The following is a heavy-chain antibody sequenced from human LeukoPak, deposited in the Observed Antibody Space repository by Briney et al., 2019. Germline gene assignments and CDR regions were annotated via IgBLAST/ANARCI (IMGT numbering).Heavy chain of an antibody. CDR3: ARDPTRRVAPAALGSDGMDV. V-gene: IGHV1-46*01. J-gene: IGHJ6*02. Sequence: ASVKVSCKASGYTFTSYYMHWVRQAPGQGLEWMGIINPSGGSTSYAQKFQGRVTMTRDTSTSTVYMELSSLRSEDTAVYYCARDPTRRVAPAALGSDGMDVWGQGTTVTVSS. CDR1: GYTFTSYY. D-gene: IGHD2-2*01. CDR2: INPSGGST.